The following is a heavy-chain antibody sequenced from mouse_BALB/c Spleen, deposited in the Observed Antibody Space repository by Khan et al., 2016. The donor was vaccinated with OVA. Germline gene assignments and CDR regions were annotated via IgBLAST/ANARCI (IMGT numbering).Heavy chain of an antibody. J-gene: IGHJ3*01. CDR1: GYTLTDYG. CDR3: SRSNGNYWFAY. D-gene: IGHD2-1*01. V-gene: IGHV9-3-1*01. CDR2: INTYTGEA. Sequence: QIQLVQSGPELKKPGETVKISCKASGYTLTDYGMNWVKQAPGKGLKWMGWINTYTGEATYADDFKGRFACSLETSASTAYLQINNLKTEDTATYFCSRSNGNYWFAYWGQGTLVTVSA.